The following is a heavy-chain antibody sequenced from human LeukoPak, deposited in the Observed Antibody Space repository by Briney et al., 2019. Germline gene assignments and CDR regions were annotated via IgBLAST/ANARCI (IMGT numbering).Heavy chain of an antibody. J-gene: IGHJ4*02. CDR3: ARGSGWGGRDYFDY. Sequence: PGGSLRLSCAASEFSVGSNYMTWVRQAPGKGLEWVSGINWKGSSTGYADSVKGRFTISRDNAKNSLYLQMNSLRAEDTAFYYCARGSGWGGRDYFDYWGQGTLVTVSS. CDR1: EFSVGSNY. CDR2: INWKGSST. V-gene: IGHV3-20*04. D-gene: IGHD6-19*01.